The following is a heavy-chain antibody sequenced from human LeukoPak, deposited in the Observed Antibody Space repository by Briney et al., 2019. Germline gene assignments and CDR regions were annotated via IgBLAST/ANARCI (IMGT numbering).Heavy chain of an antibody. D-gene: IGHD1-1*01. V-gene: IGHV3-21*01. CDR2: ITSSSRYI. CDR3: AREGGTGPFDY. CDR1: GFTFSSYS. Sequence: GGSLRLSCAASGFTFSSYSMNWVRQAPGKGLEWVSSITSSSRYIYDADSVKGRFTISRDNAKNSLHLQMNSLRAEDTAAYYCAREGGTGPFDYWGQGTLVTVSS. J-gene: IGHJ4*02.